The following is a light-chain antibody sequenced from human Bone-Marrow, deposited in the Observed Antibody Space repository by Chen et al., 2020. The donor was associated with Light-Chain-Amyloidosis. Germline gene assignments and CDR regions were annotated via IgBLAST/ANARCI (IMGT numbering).Light chain of an antibody. Sequence: QSALTQPAPVSGSPGQSITISCTGTSSDVGSFNLVSWYQQLPGTAPKLLIYSNNQRASGVPDRFSGSKSGTSASLAISGLQSEHEADYYCAAWDDSLNGWVFGGGTKLTVL. CDR2: SNN. CDR3: AAWDDSLNGWV. CDR1: SSDVGSFNL. V-gene: IGLV1-44*01. J-gene: IGLJ3*02.